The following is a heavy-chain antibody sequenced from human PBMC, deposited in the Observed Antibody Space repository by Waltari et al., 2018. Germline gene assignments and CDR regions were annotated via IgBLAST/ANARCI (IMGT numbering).Heavy chain of an antibody. CDR2: INGDGSEK. Sequence: EVQLVESGGGLVQPGGSLRVSCAASGFTFSSHWMTWVRPAPGKGLEWVANINGDGSEKYYVDSVKARFTISRDNAKNSLYLQMDSLRAEDTAVYYCARADYGGTADFDYWGQGTLVTVSS. V-gene: IGHV3-7*04. D-gene: IGHD4-17*01. CDR1: GFTFSSHW. J-gene: IGHJ4*02. CDR3: ARADYGGTADFDY.